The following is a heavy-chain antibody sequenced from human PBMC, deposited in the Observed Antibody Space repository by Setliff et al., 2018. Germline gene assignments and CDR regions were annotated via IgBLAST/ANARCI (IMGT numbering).Heavy chain of an antibody. CDR3: ARDGLGAFSLRSMDV. CDR1: GYTFTNFG. J-gene: IGHJ6*04. CDR2: NSA. D-gene: IGHD3-3*02. V-gene: IGHV1-18*01. Sequence: ASVKVSCKTSGYTFTNFGINWVRQAPGQGLEWMGWNSAYAQKFQGRVTMTTDTPTSTAYMELRSLRSDDTAVYYCARDGLGAFSLRSMDVWGKGTTVTVSS.